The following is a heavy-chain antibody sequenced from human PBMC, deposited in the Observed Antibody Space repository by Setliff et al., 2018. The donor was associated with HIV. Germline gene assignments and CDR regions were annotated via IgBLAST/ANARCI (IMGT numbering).Heavy chain of an antibody. CDR1: GGSISSGSYY. CDR2: IYTSGST. J-gene: IGHJ3*02. Sequence: PSETLSLTCTVSGGSISSGSYYCSWIRQPAGKGLEWIGHIYTSGSTNYNPSLKSRVTISVDTSKNQFSLKLSSVTAADTAVYYCARAPRGYHDSSGYYPYAFDIWGQGTMVTVSS. CDR3: ARAPRGYHDSSGYYPYAFDI. V-gene: IGHV4-61*09. D-gene: IGHD3-22*01.